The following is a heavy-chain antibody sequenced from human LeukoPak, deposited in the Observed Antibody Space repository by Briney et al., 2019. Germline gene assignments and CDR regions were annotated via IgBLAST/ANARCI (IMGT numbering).Heavy chain of an antibody. CDR3: ARGLSGSLTANWFDP. D-gene: IGHD1-26*01. Sequence: SVKVSCTASGGTFSSYAVSWVRQAPGQGLEWMGGIIPIFDTPNYAQKFQGRVTITADESTTTAFMELSSLRSEDTAIYYCARGLSGSLTANWFDPWGQGTLVTVSS. CDR2: IIPIFDTP. CDR1: GGTFSSYA. J-gene: IGHJ5*02. V-gene: IGHV1-69*13.